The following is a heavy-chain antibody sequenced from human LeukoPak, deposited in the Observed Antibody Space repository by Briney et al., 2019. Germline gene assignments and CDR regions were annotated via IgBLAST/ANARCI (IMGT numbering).Heavy chain of an antibody. V-gene: IGHV4-39*01. CDR1: GGSISSSSYY. Sequence: SETLSLTCTVSGGSISSSSYYWGWIRQLPGKGLEWIGNIYYSSGSTNYNPSLKSRVTISVDTSKNQFSLQLTSVTAADTAVYYCARHKGGNYYFDYWGQGTLVTVSS. J-gene: IGHJ4*02. CDR2: IYYSSGST. D-gene: IGHD4-23*01. CDR3: ARHKGGNYYFDY.